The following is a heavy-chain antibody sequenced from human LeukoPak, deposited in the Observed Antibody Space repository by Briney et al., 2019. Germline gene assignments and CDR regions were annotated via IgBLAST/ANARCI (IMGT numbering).Heavy chain of an antibody. V-gene: IGHV3-23*01. CDR1: GFTFSSYA. J-gene: IGHJ3*02. CDR2: ISGSGGST. D-gene: IGHD6-13*01. Sequence: GGSLRLSCAASGFTFSSYAMSWVRQAPGKGLEWVSAISGSGGSTYYADSVKGRITISRDNSKNTLYLQMNSLRAEDTAVYYCAKNEAAAGTPLDAFDIWGQGTMVTVSS. CDR3: AKNEAAAGTPLDAFDI.